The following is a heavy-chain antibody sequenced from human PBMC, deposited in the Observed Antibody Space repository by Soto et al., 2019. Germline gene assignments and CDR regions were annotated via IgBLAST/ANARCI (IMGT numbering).Heavy chain of an antibody. CDR3: AREDFSSSSGAFDI. CDR2: IWYDGSNK. V-gene: IGHV3-33*01. D-gene: IGHD6-6*01. J-gene: IGHJ3*02. CDR1: GFTFSSYG. Sequence: QVQLVESGGGVVQPGRSLRLSCAASGFTFSSYGMHWVRQAPGKGLEWVAVIWYDGSNKYYADSVKGRFTISRDNSKNTLYLQMNSLRAEDTAVYYCAREDFSSSSGAFDIWGQGTMVTVS.